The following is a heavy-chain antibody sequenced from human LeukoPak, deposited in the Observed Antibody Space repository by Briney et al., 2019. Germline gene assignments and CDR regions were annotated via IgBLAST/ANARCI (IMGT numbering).Heavy chain of an antibody. J-gene: IGHJ6*02. CDR3: AREDGGSSYYYYYGMDV. Sequence: ASVKVSCKASGYTFTSYDINWVRQATGQGLEWMGWMNPNSGNTGYAQKFQGRVTMTRNTSISTAYMELSSLRSEDTAVYYCAREDGGSSYYYYYGMDVWGQGTTVTVSS. CDR1: GYTFTSYD. CDR2: MNPNSGNT. V-gene: IGHV1-8*01. D-gene: IGHD2-15*01.